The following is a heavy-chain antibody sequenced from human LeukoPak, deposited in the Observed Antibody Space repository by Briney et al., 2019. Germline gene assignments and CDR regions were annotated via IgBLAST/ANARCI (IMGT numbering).Heavy chain of an antibody. CDR3: ARGGIYCGSDCFIDY. J-gene: IGHJ4*02. V-gene: IGHV4-34*01. CDR1: GESFSGYY. D-gene: IGHD2-21*02. CDR2: INHSGST. Sequence: PAETLSLTCAVYGESFSGYYWSWLRQPPGKGLECIGEINHSGSTNNNPSLKSRVTISVDTSKNQFSLRLSSVTAADTAVYYCARGGIYCGSDCFIDYWGQGTLVTVSS.